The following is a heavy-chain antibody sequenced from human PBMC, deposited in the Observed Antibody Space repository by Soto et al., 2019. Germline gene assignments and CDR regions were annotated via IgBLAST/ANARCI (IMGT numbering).Heavy chain of an antibody. CDR1: GFTVSSNY. V-gene: IGHV3-53*04. J-gene: IGHJ3*02. D-gene: IGHD6-19*01. CDR3: ARDRYSSGWLDAFDI. CDR2: IFSGGST. Sequence: DVQLVESGGGLVQPGGSLRLSCAASGFTVSSNYMSWVRQAPGKGLEWVSVIFSGGSTYYADSVKGRFTISRHSSKNTLYLQMNSLRAEDTAVYYCARDRYSSGWLDAFDIWGQGTTFTVSS.